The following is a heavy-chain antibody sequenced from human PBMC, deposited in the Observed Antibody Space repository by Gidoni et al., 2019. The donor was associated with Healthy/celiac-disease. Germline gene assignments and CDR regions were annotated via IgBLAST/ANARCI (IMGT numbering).Heavy chain of an antibody. CDR1: GFTFSSYA. D-gene: IGHD6-13*01. V-gene: IGHV3-23*01. CDR3: AKMTGSSWYMGWFDP. J-gene: IGHJ5*02. CDR2: ISGSGGST. Sequence: EVQLLECGGGLVQPGGSLRVSCAASGFTFSSYAMSWVRQAPGKGLEWVSAISGSGGSTYYADSVKCRFTISRDNSKNTLYLQMNSLRAEDTAVYYCAKMTGSSWYMGWFDPWGQGTLVTVSS.